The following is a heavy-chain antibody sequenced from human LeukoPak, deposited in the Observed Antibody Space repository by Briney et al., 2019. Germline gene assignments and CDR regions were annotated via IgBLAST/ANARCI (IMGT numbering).Heavy chain of an antibody. CDR3: ARDTPGYGFDY. V-gene: IGHV3-53*01. Sequence: PGGSLRLSCAASGFTVSSNYMSWVRQAPGKGLEWVSVIYSGGSTYYADSVKGRFTISRDNSKNTLYLQMNSLRAEDTAVYYCARDTPGYGFDYWGQGTRVTVSS. CDR2: IYSGGST. J-gene: IGHJ4*02. D-gene: IGHD5-18*01. CDR1: GFTVSSNY.